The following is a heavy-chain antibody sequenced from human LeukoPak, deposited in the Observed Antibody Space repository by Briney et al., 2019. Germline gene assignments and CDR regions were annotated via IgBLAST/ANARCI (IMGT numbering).Heavy chain of an antibody. Sequence: GGSLRLSCAASGFTFDDYAMHWVRQAPGKGLEWVSGISWNSGSIGYADSVKGRFTISRDNAKNSLYLQMNSLRAEDTALYYCAKVKDPYYYYYGMDVWGQGTTVTVSS. CDR2: ISWNSGSI. J-gene: IGHJ6*02. CDR3: AKVKDPYYYYYGMDV. V-gene: IGHV3-9*01. CDR1: GFTFDDYA.